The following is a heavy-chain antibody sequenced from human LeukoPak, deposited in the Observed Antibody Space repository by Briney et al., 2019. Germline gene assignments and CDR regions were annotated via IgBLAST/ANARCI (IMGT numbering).Heavy chain of an antibody. Sequence: SVKVSCKASGGTFSSYAISWVRQAPGQGLEWMGGIIPIFGTANYAQKFQGRVTITADESTSTAYMELSSLRSEDTAVYYSARDSGYAIRRFDYWGQGTLVTVSS. J-gene: IGHJ4*02. CDR3: ARDSGYAIRRFDY. CDR2: IIPIFGTA. D-gene: IGHD5-12*01. V-gene: IGHV1-69*01. CDR1: GGTFSSYA.